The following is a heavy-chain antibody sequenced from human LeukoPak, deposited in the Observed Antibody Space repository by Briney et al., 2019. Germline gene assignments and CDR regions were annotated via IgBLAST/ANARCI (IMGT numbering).Heavy chain of an antibody. J-gene: IGHJ4*02. Sequence: SETLSLTFAFHGDSFTDYYCTSFPWPPAKGHELIREVNHIKQARTTDNNPSLNSRVTISAAPSKTQFSLHLRSVTAADTAVYYCARGAKVRKYWRRYMAWWGQGILVTV. V-gene: IGHV4-34*01. CDR1: GDSFTDYY. CDR3: ARGAKVRKYWRRYMAW. D-gene: IGHD3-16*02. CDR2: VNHIKQARTT.